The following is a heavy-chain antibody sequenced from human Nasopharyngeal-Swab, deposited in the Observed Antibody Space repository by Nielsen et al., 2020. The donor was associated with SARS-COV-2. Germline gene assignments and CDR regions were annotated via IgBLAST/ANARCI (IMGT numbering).Heavy chain of an antibody. CDR3: AKEALGYSGYDSNWFDP. Sequence: GGSLRLSCAASGFTFSSYSMNWVRQAPGKGLEWVSSISSSSSYIYYADSVKGRFTISGDNAKNSLYLQMSSLRAEDTALYYCAKEALGYSGYDSNWFDPWGRGTLVTVSS. D-gene: IGHD5-12*01. V-gene: IGHV3-21*04. J-gene: IGHJ5*02. CDR1: GFTFSSYS. CDR2: ISSSSSYI.